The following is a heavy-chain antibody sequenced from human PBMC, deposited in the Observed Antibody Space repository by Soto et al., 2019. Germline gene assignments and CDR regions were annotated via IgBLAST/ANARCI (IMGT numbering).Heavy chain of an antibody. Sequence: QVQLVQSGAEVKKPGSSVKVSCKASGGTFSSHGIFWLRQAPGQGLEWMGGIIPSFGISNYEQRFQGRVTMTADESTSTAYMELSGLRSDDTAIYFCARRAVYLSSGHNYFDYWGQGTLVTVSS. CDR1: GGTFSSHG. J-gene: IGHJ4*02. CDR3: ARRAVYLSSGHNYFDY. CDR2: IIPSFGIS. D-gene: IGHD6-19*01. V-gene: IGHV1-69*01.